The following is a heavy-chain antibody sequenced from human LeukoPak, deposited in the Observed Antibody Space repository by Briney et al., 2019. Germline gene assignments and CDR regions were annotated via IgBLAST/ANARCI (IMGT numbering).Heavy chain of an antibody. CDR2: INPSGGST. CDR1: GYTFTSYY. CDR3: ARGLLVFRAVAAPFDY. D-gene: IGHD6-19*01. Sequence: ASVEVSCKASGYTFTSYYMHWVRQAPGQGLEWMGIINPSGGSTSYAQKFQGRVTMTRDTSTSTVYMELSSLRSEDTAVYYCARGLLVFRAVAAPFDYWGQGTLVTVSS. J-gene: IGHJ4*02. V-gene: IGHV1-46*01.